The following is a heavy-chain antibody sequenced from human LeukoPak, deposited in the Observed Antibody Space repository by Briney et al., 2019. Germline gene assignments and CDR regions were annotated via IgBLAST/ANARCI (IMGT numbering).Heavy chain of an antibody. J-gene: IGHJ4*02. CDR1: GYTSTGYY. V-gene: IGHV1-2*02. CDR3: ATYSGPLGY. D-gene: IGHD6-19*01. CDR2: INPNSAGT. Sequence: ASVKASCKASGYTSTGYYVHWVRQAPGQGLEWMGWINPNSAGTQYAQKFQGRVTMTRDTSSSTACMELSRLKSDDTAVYYCATYSGPLGYWGQGTLVTVSS.